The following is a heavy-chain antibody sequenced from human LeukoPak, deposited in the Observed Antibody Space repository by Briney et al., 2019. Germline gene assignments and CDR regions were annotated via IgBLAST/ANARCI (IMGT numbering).Heavy chain of an antibody. CDR2: IIPIFGTA. V-gene: IGHV1-69*13. CDR3: ARGGPASLGYCSSTSCYPSGAFDI. Sequence: ASVKVSCKASGGTFSSYAISWVRQAPGQGLEWMGGIIPIFGTANYAQKFQGRVTITADESTSTAYMELSSLRSEDTAVYYCARGGPASLGYCSSTSCYPSGAFDIWGQGTMVTVSS. CDR1: GGTFSSYA. D-gene: IGHD2-2*01. J-gene: IGHJ3*02.